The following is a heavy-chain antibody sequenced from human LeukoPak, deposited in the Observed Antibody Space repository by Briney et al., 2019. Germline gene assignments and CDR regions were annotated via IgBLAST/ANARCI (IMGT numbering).Heavy chain of an antibody. J-gene: IGHJ4*02. CDR1: GVSFNDYY. CDR2: INHSGYT. V-gene: IGHV4-34*01. D-gene: IGHD4-17*01. CDR3: TRMTTGHDY. Sequence: PSETLSLTCAVSGVSFNDYYWSWVRQTPGKGLEWIGEINHSGYTNDSPSLKSRVTLSIDTSRKQFSLNLRSVTVADTGIYYCTRMTTGHDYWGEGTLVTVS.